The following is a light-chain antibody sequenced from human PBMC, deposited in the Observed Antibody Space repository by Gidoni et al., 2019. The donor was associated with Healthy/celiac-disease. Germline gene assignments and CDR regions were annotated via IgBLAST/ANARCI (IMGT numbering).Light chain of an antibody. CDR1: QSVSISY. V-gene: IGKV3-20*01. J-gene: IGKJ4*01. Sequence: EILLTQSPGTMSLSPGESATLSCRASQSVSISYLAWYQEKPGQAPRLLIYGASSRSTGIPDRFSGSVSGTDFTLTISRLEPEDFAVYYCQQYGSSPTFGGXTKVEIK. CDR2: GAS. CDR3: QQYGSSPT.